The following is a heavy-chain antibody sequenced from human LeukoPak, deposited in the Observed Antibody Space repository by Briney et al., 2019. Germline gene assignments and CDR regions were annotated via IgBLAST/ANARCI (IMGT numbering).Heavy chain of an antibody. Sequence: PSETLSLTCTVSAGSISSGSYYWSWIRQPAGKGLEWIGRMYTSGSTNYNPSLKSRVTISVDTSKNQFSLKLSAVTAADTAVYYCAREVYFDWAFAYWGQGSLVTVSS. V-gene: IGHV4-61*02. CDR1: AGSISSGSYY. CDR3: AREVYFDWAFAY. CDR2: MYTSGST. D-gene: IGHD3-9*01. J-gene: IGHJ4*02.